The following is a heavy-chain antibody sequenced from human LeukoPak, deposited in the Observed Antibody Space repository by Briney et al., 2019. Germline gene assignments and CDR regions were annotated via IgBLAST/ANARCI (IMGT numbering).Heavy chain of an antibody. CDR3: AREDCSGDGCYSFDY. Sequence: PSETLSLTCTVSGGSISSYDWSWIRQPPGKGLEWIGYIYYSGSTNYNPSLKSRVTISVDTSKNQFSLKLSSVTAADTAVYYCAREDCSGDGCYSFDYWGQGTLVTVFS. D-gene: IGHD2-15*01. J-gene: IGHJ4*02. CDR1: GGSISSYD. V-gene: IGHV4-59*01. CDR2: IYYSGST.